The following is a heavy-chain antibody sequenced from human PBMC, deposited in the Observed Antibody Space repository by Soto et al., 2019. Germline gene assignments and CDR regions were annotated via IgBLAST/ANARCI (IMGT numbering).Heavy chain of an antibody. Sequence: QVQLVESGGGVVQPGRSLRLSCAASGFTFSSYGMHWVRQAPGKGLEWVAVIWYDGSNKYYADSVKGRFTISRDNSKNTLYLQMNSLRAEDTAVYYCARSLVLRRSRYYYGMDVWGQGTTVTVSS. J-gene: IGHJ6*02. CDR1: GFTFSSYG. CDR3: ARSLVLRRSRYYYGMDV. V-gene: IGHV3-33*01. D-gene: IGHD6-6*01. CDR2: IWYDGSNK.